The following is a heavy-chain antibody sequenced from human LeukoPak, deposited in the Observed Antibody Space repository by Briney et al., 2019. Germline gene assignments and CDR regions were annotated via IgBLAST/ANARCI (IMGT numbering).Heavy chain of an antibody. V-gene: IGHV3-23*01. CDR1: GFTFSSYA. CDR3: ATHLITMVRGVITPYYFDY. Sequence: PGGPLRLSCAASGFTFSSYAMSWVRQAPGKGLEWVSAISGSGGSTYYADSVKGRFTISRDNSKNTLYLQMNSLRAEDTAVYYCATHLITMVRGVITPYYFDYWGQGTLVTVSS. CDR2: ISGSGGST. D-gene: IGHD3-10*01. J-gene: IGHJ4*02.